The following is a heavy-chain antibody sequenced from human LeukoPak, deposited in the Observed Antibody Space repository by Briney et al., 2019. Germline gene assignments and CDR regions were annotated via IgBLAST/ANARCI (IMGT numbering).Heavy chain of an antibody. Sequence: GGSLRLSCAASGLAFSSYAMSWVRQAPGKGLEWVSSISGSGGSTYYADSVKGRFTISRDNSKNTLYLQMNSLRAEDTAVYYCARSFPLRFLEWLSPSYYGMDVWGQGTTVTVSS. J-gene: IGHJ6*02. CDR1: GLAFSSYA. CDR3: ARSFPLRFLEWLSPSYYGMDV. CDR2: ISGSGGST. V-gene: IGHV3-23*01. D-gene: IGHD3-3*01.